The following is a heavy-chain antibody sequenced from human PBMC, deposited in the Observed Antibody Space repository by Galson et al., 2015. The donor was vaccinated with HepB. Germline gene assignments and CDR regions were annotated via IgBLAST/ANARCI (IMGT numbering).Heavy chain of an antibody. CDR2: ISAYNGNT. J-gene: IGHJ4*02. V-gene: IGHV1-18*04. CDR1: GYTFTSYG. D-gene: IGHD3-9*01. CDR3: ARVAPPYYDILTGSGDY. Sequence: SVKVSCKASGYTFTSYGISWVRQAPGQGLEWMGWISAYNGNTNYAQKLQGRVTMTTDTSTSTAYMELRSLRSDDTAVYYCARVAPPYYDILTGSGDYWGQGTLVTVSS.